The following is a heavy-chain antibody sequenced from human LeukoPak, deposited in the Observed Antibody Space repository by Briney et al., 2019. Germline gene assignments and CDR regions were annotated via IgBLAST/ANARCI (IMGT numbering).Heavy chain of an antibody. Sequence: GRSLRLSCAASGFTFSNFAMHWVRQAPGKGLEWVAAISYDGSTEYYTDSVKGRFTISRDNTDNTLYVEMNSLTTEDTAVYYCARDSYGMDVWGQGTTVTVSS. CDR3: ARDSYGMDV. J-gene: IGHJ6*02. CDR2: ISYDGSTE. CDR1: GFTFSNFA. V-gene: IGHV3-30-3*01.